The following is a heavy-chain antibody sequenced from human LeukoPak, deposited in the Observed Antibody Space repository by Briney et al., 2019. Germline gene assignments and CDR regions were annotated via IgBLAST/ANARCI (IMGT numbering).Heavy chain of an antibody. CDR3: ARDLGSSGWYLTSYYYYGMDV. Sequence: ASVKVSCKASGYTFTSYDFNWVRQATGQRPEWMGWMSPNSGDTGYAQKFQDRVTMTRNTSISTAYMELSSLRSDDTAVYYCARDLGSSGWYLTSYYYYGMDVWGQGTTVTVSS. D-gene: IGHD6-19*01. CDR1: GYTFTSYD. V-gene: IGHV1-8*01. CDR2: MSPNSGDT. J-gene: IGHJ6*02.